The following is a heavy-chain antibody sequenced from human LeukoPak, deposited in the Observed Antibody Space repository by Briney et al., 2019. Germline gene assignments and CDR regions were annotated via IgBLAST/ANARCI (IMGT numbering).Heavy chain of an antibody. Sequence: GGSLRLSCAASGFSFSSYGINWVRQAPGKGLEWVSSIGSTGTDRYYADSVKGRFTISRDNAQNLLYLQLNNLRDQDTAVYYCATETMGRHFDYWGQGTLLTVSS. J-gene: IGHJ4*02. CDR3: ATETMGRHFDY. CDR2: IGSTGTDR. CDR1: GFSFSSYG. V-gene: IGHV3-21*01. D-gene: IGHD1-14*01.